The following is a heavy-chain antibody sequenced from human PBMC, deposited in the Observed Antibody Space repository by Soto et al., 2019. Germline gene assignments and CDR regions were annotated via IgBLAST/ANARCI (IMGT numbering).Heavy chain of an antibody. CDR2: IKQDGSEK. J-gene: IGHJ4*02. CDR1: GFSFSYYW. V-gene: IGHV3-7*03. Sequence: HPGGSLRLSCAASGFSFSYYWMTWVRQAPGKGLEWVANIKQDGSEKFYEASVKGRFTISRDNAKNSLYLQLNGLRPDDTAVYYCAKDGGSDSYYFDFWGQGTLVTVSS. CDR3: AKDGGSDSYYFDF. D-gene: IGHD2-21*02.